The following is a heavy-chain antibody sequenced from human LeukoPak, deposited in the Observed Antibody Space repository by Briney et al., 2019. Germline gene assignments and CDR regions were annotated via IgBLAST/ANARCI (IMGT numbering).Heavy chain of an antibody. CDR1: GGSISSYY. CDR2: ISYSGST. V-gene: IGHV4-59*01. J-gene: IGHJ6*02. CDR3: ARVVTSTYYYYGMDV. Sequence: SGTLSLTCTVSGGSISSYYWSWIRQPPGKGLEWIGYISYSGSTNYNPSLKSRVTISVDTSKNQFSLKLSSVTAADTAVYFCARVVTSTYYYYGMDVWGQGTTVTVSS. D-gene: IGHD4-23*01.